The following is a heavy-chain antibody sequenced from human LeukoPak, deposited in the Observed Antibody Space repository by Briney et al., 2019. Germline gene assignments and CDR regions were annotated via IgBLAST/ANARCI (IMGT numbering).Heavy chain of an antibody. CDR2: IYYSGST. D-gene: IGHD2-15*01. J-gene: IGHJ6*02. V-gene: IGHV4-59*12. CDR1: GGSISSYH. Sequence: SETLSLTCTVSGGSISSYHWSWIRQPPGKGLEWIGYIYYSGSTYYNPSLKSRVTISVDTSKNQFSLKLSSVTAADTAVYYCARDGSVVVVAATLRGPAKYGMDVWGQGTTVTVSS. CDR3: ARDGSVVVVAATLRGPAKYGMDV.